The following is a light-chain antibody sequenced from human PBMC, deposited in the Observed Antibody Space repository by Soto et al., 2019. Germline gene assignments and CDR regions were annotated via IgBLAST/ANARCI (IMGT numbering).Light chain of an antibody. Sequence: EIVLTQSPGTLSLSPGQRATLSSRASESISRDYLAWYQQRLGQAPRLLIYGASSGATGIPDRFSGSGSGTDFTLTISRLEPEDFAIYYCQQYGSSPLTFGGGTKVDIK. CDR3: QQYGSSPLT. CDR1: ESISRDY. J-gene: IGKJ4*01. CDR2: GAS. V-gene: IGKV3-20*01.